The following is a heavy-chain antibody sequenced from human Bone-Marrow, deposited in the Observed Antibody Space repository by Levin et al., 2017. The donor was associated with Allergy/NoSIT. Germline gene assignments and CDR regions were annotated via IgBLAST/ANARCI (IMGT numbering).Heavy chain of an antibody. CDR3: VRRPATGLGIFDF. CDR2: IYWDDEK. J-gene: IGHJ4*02. Sequence: SGPTLVKPTQTLTLTCTVSGLSLGRSGVAVGWIRQPPGKALEWLALIYWDDEKRYSPSLKTRLTITKDTSKNQVVLTMTNMDPVDTATYYCVRRPATGLGIFDFWGQGNLVTVSS. CDR1: GLSLGRSGVA. V-gene: IGHV2-5*02. D-gene: IGHD7-27*01.